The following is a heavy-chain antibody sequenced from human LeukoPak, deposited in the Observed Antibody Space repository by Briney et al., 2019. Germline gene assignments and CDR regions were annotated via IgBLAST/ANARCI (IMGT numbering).Heavy chain of an antibody. Sequence: SETLSLTSSVSGGSISSGSYYWSWIRQPAGKGLEWIGRIYTSGSTNYNPSLKSRVTISVDTSKNQFSLKLSSVTAADTAVYYCARYSYGYDWFDPWGQGTLVTVSS. J-gene: IGHJ5*02. CDR2: IYTSGST. D-gene: IGHD5-18*01. CDR3: ARYSYGYDWFDP. CDR1: GGSISSGSYY. V-gene: IGHV4-61*02.